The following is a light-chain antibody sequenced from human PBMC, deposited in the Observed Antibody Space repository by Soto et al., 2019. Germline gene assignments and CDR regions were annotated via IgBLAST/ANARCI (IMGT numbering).Light chain of an antibody. CDR3: SSYTCSSTLA. CDR1: SSDVGGYNY. Sequence: QSVLTQPASVSGSPGQSITISCTGTSSDVGGYNYVSWYQQHPGKAPKLMIYEVSNRPSGVSNRFSGSKSGNTASLTISGLQAEDEADYYCSSYTCSSTLAFGGGTKLTVL. J-gene: IGLJ2*01. CDR2: EVS. V-gene: IGLV2-14*01.